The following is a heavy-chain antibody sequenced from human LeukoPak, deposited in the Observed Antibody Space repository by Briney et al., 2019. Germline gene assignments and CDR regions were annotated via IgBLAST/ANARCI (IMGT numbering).Heavy chain of an antibody. CDR3: ATCTSCYYYYYYMDV. Sequence: SETLSLTCTVSGGSISSYYWSWIRQPAGKGLEWIGRLYTSGSTNYNPSLKSRVTMSVDTSKNQFPLKLSSVTAADTAVYYCATCTSCYYYYYYMDVWGKGTTVTVSS. CDR1: GGSISSYY. J-gene: IGHJ6*03. D-gene: IGHD2-2*01. CDR2: LYTSGST. V-gene: IGHV4-4*07.